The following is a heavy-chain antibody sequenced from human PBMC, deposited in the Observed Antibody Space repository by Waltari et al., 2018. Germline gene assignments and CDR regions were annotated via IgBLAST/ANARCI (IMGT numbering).Heavy chain of an antibody. CDR1: GFSFSSYW. CDR2: INEDGSEK. Sequence: EVQLVESGGGLVQPGGSLRLSCAASGFSFSSYWMTWVRQAPGKGLEGGASINEDGSEKQYVDSVKGRFTISRDNAKNPLYLQMNSLRADDTAVYYCARDSTRRFDYWGQGTLVTVSS. CDR3: ARDSTRRFDY. D-gene: IGHD6-6*01. V-gene: IGHV3-7*01. J-gene: IGHJ4*02.